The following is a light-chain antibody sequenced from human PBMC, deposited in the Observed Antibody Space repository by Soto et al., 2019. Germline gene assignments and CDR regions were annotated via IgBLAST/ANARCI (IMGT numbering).Light chain of an antibody. Sequence: QSALTQPASVSGSPGQSITISCTGTSSDIGAYNSVSWYQQYPGRAPKLMIYEVSNRPSGVSVRFSASKSGHTASLTISGIQAEDEAEYYYTSSGGSRPSYVFGTGTKMTVL. CDR1: SSDIGAYNS. J-gene: IGLJ1*01. CDR3: TSSGGSRPSYV. CDR2: EVS. V-gene: IGLV2-14*01.